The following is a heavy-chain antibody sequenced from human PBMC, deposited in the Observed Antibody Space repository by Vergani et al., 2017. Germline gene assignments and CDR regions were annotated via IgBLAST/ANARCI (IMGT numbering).Heavy chain of an antibody. CDR1: GFTFSSYA. J-gene: IGHJ4*02. D-gene: IGHD3-10*01. CDR2: ISGSGGST. CDR3: AREGGVRYYGSGNFDY. V-gene: IGHV3-23*01. Sequence: EVQLLESGGGLVQPGGSLRLSCAASGFTFSSYAMSWVRQAPGKGLEWVSAISGSGGSTYYADSVKGRFTISRDNSKNTLYLQMNSLRAEDTAVYYCAREGGVRYYGSGNFDYWGQGTLVTVSS.